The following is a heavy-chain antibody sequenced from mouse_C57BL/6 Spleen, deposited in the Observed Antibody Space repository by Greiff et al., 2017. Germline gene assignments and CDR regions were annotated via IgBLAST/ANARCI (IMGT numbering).Heavy chain of an antibody. J-gene: IGHJ2*01. Sequence: QVQLKQPGAELVKPGASVKLSCKASGYTFTSYWMHWVKQRPGQGLEWIGMIHPNSGSTNYNEKFKSKATLTVDKSSSTAYMQLSSLTSEDSAVYYCARGGFITNFDYWGQGTTLTVSS. CDR1: GYTFTSYW. CDR2: IHPNSGST. V-gene: IGHV1-64*01. D-gene: IGHD1-1*01. CDR3: ARGGFITNFDY.